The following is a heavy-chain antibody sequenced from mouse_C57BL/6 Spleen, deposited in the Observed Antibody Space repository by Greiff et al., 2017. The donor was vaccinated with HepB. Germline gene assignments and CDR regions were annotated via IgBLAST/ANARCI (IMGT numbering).Heavy chain of an antibody. J-gene: IGHJ2*01. CDR2: IDPNSGGT. V-gene: IGHV1-72*01. Sequence: QVQLQQPGAELVKPGASVKLSCKASGYTFTSYWMHWVKQRPGRGLEWIGRIDPNSGGTKYNEKFKSKATLTVDKPSSTAYMQRSSRTSEDSAVYYCARGDYAPAGCFDYWGQGTTLTVSS. CDR3: ARGDYAPAGCFDY. D-gene: IGHD2-4*01. CDR1: GYTFTSYW.